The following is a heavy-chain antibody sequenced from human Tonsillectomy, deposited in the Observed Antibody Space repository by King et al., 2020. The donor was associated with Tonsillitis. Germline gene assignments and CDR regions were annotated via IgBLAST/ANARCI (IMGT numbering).Heavy chain of an antibody. D-gene: IGHD5-18*01. J-gene: IGHJ5*01. Sequence: QLQLQESGPGLVKPSETLSLTCTVSGGSISSSSYYWGWIRQPPGKGLEWIGSIYFSGYTYYSPSLKSRVTISVDTSKNQFSLRLSSVTAADTAVYYCVRMGGVGNSPRRCDSWGQGTLVTVS. CDR3: VRMGGVGNSPRRCDS. CDR1: GGSISSSSYY. CDR2: IYFSGYT. V-gene: IGHV4-39*01.